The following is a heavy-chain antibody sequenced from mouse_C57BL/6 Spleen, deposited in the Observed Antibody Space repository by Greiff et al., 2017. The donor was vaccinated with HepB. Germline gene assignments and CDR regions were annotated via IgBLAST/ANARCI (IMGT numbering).Heavy chain of an antibody. D-gene: IGHD2-4*01. V-gene: IGHV14-1*01. Sequence: EVQLQESGAELVRPGASVKLSCTASGFNIKDYYMHWVKQRPEQGLEWIGRIDPEDGDTEYAPKFQGKATMTADTSSNTAYLQLSSLTSEDTAVYYCTTSIYYDYDYWYFDVWGTGTTVTVSS. J-gene: IGHJ1*03. CDR1: GFNIKDYY. CDR2: IDPEDGDT. CDR3: TTSIYYDYDYWYFDV.